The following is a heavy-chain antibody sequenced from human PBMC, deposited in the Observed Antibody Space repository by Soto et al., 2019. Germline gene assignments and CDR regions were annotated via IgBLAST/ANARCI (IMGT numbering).Heavy chain of an antibody. D-gene: IGHD4-17*01. CDR3: ARDGSTVVTPDAFDI. CDR2: ISSSGSTI. J-gene: IGHJ3*02. Sequence: EVQLVESGGGLVQPGGSLRLSYAASGFTFSSYEMNWVRQAPGKGLEWVSYISSSGSTIYYADSVKGRFTISRDNAKNSLYLQMNSLRAEDTAVYYCARDGSTVVTPDAFDIWGQGTMVTVSS. V-gene: IGHV3-48*03. CDR1: GFTFSSYE.